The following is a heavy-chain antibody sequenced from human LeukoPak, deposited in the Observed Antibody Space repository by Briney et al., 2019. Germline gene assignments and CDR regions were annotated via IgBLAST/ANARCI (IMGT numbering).Heavy chain of an antibody. V-gene: IGHV1-18*04. CDR1: GYTFTSYY. Sequence: ASVKVSCKASGYTFTSYYMHWVRQAPGQGLEWMGWISAYNGNTNYAQKLQGRVTMTTDTSTSTAYMELRSLRSDDTAVYYCASRYDSSGYYGYWGQGTLVTVSS. CDR3: ASRYDSSGYYGY. D-gene: IGHD3-22*01. CDR2: ISAYNGNT. J-gene: IGHJ4*02.